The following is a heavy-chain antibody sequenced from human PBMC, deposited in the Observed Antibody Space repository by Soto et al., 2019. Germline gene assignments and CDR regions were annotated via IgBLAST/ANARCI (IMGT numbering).Heavy chain of an antibody. Sequence: QVQLVESGGGLVKPGGSLRLSCAASGFTFSDYYMSWIRQAPGKGLEWVSYISSSGSTIYYADSVKSRFTISRDNAKNSLYLLMNSLRADDTAVYYCASCTIFGVVTYMDVWGKGTTVTVSS. J-gene: IGHJ6*03. CDR1: GFTFSDYY. D-gene: IGHD3-3*01. V-gene: IGHV3-11*01. CDR2: ISSSGSTI. CDR3: ASCTIFGVVTYMDV.